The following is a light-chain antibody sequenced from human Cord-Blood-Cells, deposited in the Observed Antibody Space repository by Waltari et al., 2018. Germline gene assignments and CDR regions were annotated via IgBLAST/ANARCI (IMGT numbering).Light chain of an antibody. CDR2: DVS. Sequence: QSALTQPASVSASPGQSITIYCTGTRSDVGGYHYVSWYQQHPGKAPKLMIYDVSNRPSGVSNRFSGSKSGNTASLTISGLQAEDEADYYCSSYTSSSTLVVFGGGTKLTVL. J-gene: IGLJ2*01. V-gene: IGLV2-14*01. CDR1: RSDVGGYHY. CDR3: SSYTSSSTLVV.